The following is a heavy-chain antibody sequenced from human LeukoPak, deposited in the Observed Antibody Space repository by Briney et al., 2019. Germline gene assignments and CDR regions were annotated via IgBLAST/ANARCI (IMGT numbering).Heavy chain of an antibody. CDR3: ARDKNYYDSSGYLIYYFDY. CDR2: IIPIFGTA. CDR1: GGTFSSYA. J-gene: IGHJ4*02. V-gene: IGHV1-69*01. D-gene: IGHD3-22*01. Sequence: SVKVSCKASGGTFSSYAISWVRQAPGQGLEWMGGIIPIFGTAKYAQKFQGRVTITADESTSTAYMELSSLRSEDTAVYYRARDKNYYDSSGYLIYYFDYWGQGTLVTVSS.